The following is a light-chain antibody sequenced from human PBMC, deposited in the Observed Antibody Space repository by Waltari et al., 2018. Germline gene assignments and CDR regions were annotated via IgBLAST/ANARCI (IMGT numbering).Light chain of an antibody. V-gene: IGLV4-69*01. CDR3: QTWGTVI. CDR2: LNSDGSH. CDR1: SGHSSYG. Sequence: QLVLTQSPSASASLGASVKLTCTLSSGHSSYGIAWHQQPPGKGPRFLMKLNSDGSHTQGAGIPDRFAGSSSGAERYLTISSLQSEDEADYYCQTWGTVIFGGGTKVTVL. J-gene: IGLJ2*01.